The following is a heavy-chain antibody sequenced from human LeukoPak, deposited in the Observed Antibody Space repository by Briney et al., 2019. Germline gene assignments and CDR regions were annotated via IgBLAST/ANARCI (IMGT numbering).Heavy chain of an antibody. CDR1: GFTFDDYA. V-gene: IGHV3-9*01. D-gene: IGHD2-2*01. CDR2: ISWNSGSI. J-gene: IGHJ6*02. CDR3: AREVPAATYYYYYGMDV. Sequence: GRSLRLSCAASGFTFDDYAMHWVRQAPGKGLEWVSGISWNSGSIGYADSVKGRFTISRDNAKNSLYLQMYSLRAEDTALYYCAREVPAATYYYYYGMDVWGQGTTVTVSS.